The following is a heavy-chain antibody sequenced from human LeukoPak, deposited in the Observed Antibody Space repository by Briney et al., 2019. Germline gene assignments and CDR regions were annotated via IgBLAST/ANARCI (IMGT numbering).Heavy chain of an antibody. CDR3: ARVGRDYGGNRFSDY. Sequence: GASVKVSCKASGYTFTSSGVSWVRQAPGQGLEWMGWISAYNGDINYAQKFQGRVIMTTDTSTSTAYMELRSLRSDDTAIYYCARVGRDYGGNRFSDYWGQGTLVTVSS. V-gene: IGHV1-18*01. CDR1: GYTFTSSG. J-gene: IGHJ4*02. CDR2: ISAYNGDI. D-gene: IGHD4-23*01.